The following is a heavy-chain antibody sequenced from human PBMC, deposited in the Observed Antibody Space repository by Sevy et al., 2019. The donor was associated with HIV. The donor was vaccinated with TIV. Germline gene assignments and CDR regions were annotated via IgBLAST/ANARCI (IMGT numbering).Heavy chain of an antibody. D-gene: IGHD6-25*01. V-gene: IGHV3-48*02. CDR3: ARTIAAAETFDY. Sequence: GGSLRLSCAVSGFIFSGYSMNWVRQALGKGLEWVSYISSSSDIIYYAHSVKGRFTISRDNARNSLYLQMNSLRDEDTAVYYCARTIAAAETFDYWGQGALVTVSS. CDR2: ISSSSDII. J-gene: IGHJ4*02. CDR1: GFIFSGYS.